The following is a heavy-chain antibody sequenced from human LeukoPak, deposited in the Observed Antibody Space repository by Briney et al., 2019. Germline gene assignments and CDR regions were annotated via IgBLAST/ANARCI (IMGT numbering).Heavy chain of an antibody. J-gene: IGHJ4*02. D-gene: IGHD3-22*01. Sequence: PGGSLRLSCAASGFTFSSYWMSWVRQAPGKGLVWVSRINSDGSSTSYADSVKGRFTISRDNAKNTLYLQMNSLRAEDTAVYYCAKDRGSSGYYSHDVPNYWGQGTLVTVSS. V-gene: IGHV3-74*01. CDR3: AKDRGSSGYYSHDVPNY. CDR2: INSDGSST. CDR1: GFTFSSYW.